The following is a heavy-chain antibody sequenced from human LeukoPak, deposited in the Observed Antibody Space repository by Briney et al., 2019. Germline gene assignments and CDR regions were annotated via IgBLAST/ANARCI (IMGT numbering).Heavy chain of an antibody. CDR3: AREPDYYGMDV. CDR2: IKQDGSEK. V-gene: IGHV3-7*01. CDR1: GFTFSSYW. Sequence: GGSLRLSCAASGFTFSSYWMSWVRQAPGKGLEWVANIKQDGSEKYYVDSVKGRFTISRDNSKNTLYLQMNSLRAEDTAVYYCAREPDYYGMDVWGQGTTVTVSS. J-gene: IGHJ6*02.